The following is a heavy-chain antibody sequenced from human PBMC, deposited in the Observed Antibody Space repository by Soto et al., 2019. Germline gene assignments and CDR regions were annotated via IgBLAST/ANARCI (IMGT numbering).Heavy chain of an antibody. Sequence: QVQLVESGGGVVQPGRSLRLSCAASGFTFSSYAMHWVRQAPGKGLEWVAVISYDGSNKYYADSVKGRSTISRDNSKNTLYLQMNSLRAEDTAVYYCARMYSSGWYDYGMDVWGQGTTVTVSS. D-gene: IGHD6-19*01. V-gene: IGHV3-30-3*01. CDR1: GFTFSSYA. J-gene: IGHJ6*02. CDR2: ISYDGSNK. CDR3: ARMYSSGWYDYGMDV.